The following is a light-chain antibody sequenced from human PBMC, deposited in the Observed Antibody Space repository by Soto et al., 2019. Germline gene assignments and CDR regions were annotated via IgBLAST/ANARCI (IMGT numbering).Light chain of an antibody. Sequence: QSVLTQPASVSGSPGQSITISCTGTSSDVGGYNYVSWYQQHPGKAPKLMIYDVSNRPSGVSYRFSGSKSGNTASLTISGLQAEDEGDFSCSSYTSSATDVFGPGTKVTVL. CDR1: SSDVGGYNY. CDR3: SSYTSSATDV. CDR2: DVS. J-gene: IGLJ1*01. V-gene: IGLV2-14*03.